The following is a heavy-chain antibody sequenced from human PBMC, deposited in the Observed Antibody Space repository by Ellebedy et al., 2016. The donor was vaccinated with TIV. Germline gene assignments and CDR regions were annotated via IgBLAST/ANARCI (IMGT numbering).Heavy chain of an antibody. D-gene: IGHD1-26*01. Sequence: GESLKISXAASGFAFSSSAMTWVRQAPGKGLEWVANIKKDGSEKYYVDSVKGRFTISRDNTKNSLYLQMNSLRAEDTAVYYCASRPPSETYYAVFDYWGPGTQVTVSS. V-gene: IGHV3-7*01. CDR3: ASRPPSETYYAVFDY. CDR1: GFAFSSSA. CDR2: IKKDGSEK. J-gene: IGHJ4*02.